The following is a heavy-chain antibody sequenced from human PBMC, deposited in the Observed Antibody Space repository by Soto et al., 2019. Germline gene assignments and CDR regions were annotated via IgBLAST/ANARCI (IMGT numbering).Heavy chain of an antibody. Sequence: QVQLQESGPGLVKPSETLSLTCSVSGDSLTSYYWTWVRQPPGKGLEWIGYIYYTGKTNYNPSLKSRVTISMDLSKNQFSLELRSLTAADTALYYCARIILTGYYGLEPWGQGTLVIVSA. CDR3: ARIILTGYYGLEP. V-gene: IGHV4-59*12. J-gene: IGHJ5*02. CDR2: IYYTGKT. CDR1: GDSLTSYY. D-gene: IGHD3-9*01.